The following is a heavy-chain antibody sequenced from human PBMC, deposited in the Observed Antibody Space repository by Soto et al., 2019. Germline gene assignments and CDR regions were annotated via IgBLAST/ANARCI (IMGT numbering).Heavy chain of an antibody. CDR3: ARQSRRDNWFDP. CDR1: GASISSYY. J-gene: IGHJ5*02. Sequence: SETLSLTCTVSGASISSYYWSWIRQPPGKGLEWIGYIFYSGTTKYNPSLKSRVTISADTSKNQFSLNLSSVTATDTAVYYCARQSRRDNWFDPWGQGTLVTVSS. V-gene: IGHV4-59*08. CDR2: IFYSGTT.